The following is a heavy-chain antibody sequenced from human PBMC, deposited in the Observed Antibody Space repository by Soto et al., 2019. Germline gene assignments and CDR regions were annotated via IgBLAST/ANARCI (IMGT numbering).Heavy chain of an antibody. J-gene: IGHJ6*01. Sequence: QVQLVESGGGVIQPGTSLSLSCGSSGFTFRNFGMYWVRQAPGKGLEWVAVVSYDGNHKYYADSVKGRFTVSRDNAKNMLYLQMNSLRGEDTAVYYCAKDVGQQLVLNYGMDVW. CDR2: VSYDGNHK. CDR3: AKDVGQQLVLNYGMDV. D-gene: IGHD6-13*01. CDR1: GFTFRNFG. V-gene: IGHV3-30*18.